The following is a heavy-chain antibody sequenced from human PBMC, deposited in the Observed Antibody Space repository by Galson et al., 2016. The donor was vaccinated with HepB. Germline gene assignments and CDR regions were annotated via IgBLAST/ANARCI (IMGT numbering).Heavy chain of an antibody. D-gene: IGHD3-10*01. V-gene: IGHV4-31*02. CDR2: VYYSGST. J-gene: IGHJ5*02. CDR3: ARGVSMVRGWLDP. Sequence: NWLRQVPGKGLEWIGCVYYSGSTYYNPSLESRATISVDTSENQFSLMLTSVTAADTAVYYCARGVSMVRGWLDPWGQGTRVTVSS.